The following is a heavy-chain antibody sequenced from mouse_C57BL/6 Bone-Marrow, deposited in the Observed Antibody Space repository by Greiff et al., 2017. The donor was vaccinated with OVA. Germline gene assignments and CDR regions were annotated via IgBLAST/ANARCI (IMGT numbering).Heavy chain of an antibody. CDR1: GYSITSGYY. V-gene: IGHV3-6*01. Sequence: EVQLVESGPGLVKPSQSLSLTCSVTGYSITSGYYWHWIRQFPGNKLEWMGYISYDGSNNYNPSLKNRISITRDTSKNQLFLKLNSVTTEDTATYYCARVGYFDVWGTGTTVTVSS. CDR3: ARVGYFDV. CDR2: ISYDGSN. J-gene: IGHJ1*03.